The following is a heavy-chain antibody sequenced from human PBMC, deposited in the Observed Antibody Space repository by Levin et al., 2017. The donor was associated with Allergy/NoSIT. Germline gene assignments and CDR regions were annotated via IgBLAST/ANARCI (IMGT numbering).Heavy chain of an antibody. CDR3: ARSFMKGIAAAGTFSGRVVGTKKQRSSARLIDP. J-gene: IGHJ5*02. CDR2: INHSGST. CDR1: GGSFSGYY. D-gene: IGHD6-13*01. Sequence: PSETLSLTCAVYGGSFSGYYWSWIRQPPGKGLEWIGEINHSGSTNYNPSLKSRVTISVDTSKNQFSLKLSSVTAADTAVYYCARSFMKGIAAAGTFSGRVVGTKKQRSSARLIDPWGQGTLVTVSS. V-gene: IGHV4-34*01.